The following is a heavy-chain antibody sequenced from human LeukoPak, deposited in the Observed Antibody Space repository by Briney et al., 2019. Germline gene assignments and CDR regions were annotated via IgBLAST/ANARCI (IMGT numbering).Heavy chain of an antibody. V-gene: IGHV4-61*01. CDR1: GASVSSGSYY. J-gene: IGHJ4*02. Sequence: PSETLSLTCTVSGASVSSGSYYWSWLRQPPGKGLEWIGYIYYSGSTNYNPSLKSRVTISVDTSKNQFSLKLSSVTAADTAVYYCARSGYSYGYDYWGQGTLVTVSS. CDR2: IYYSGST. D-gene: IGHD5-18*01. CDR3: ARSGYSYGYDY.